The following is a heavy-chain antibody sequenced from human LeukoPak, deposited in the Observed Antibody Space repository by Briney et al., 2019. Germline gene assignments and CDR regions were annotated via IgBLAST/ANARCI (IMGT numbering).Heavy chain of an antibody. D-gene: IGHD6-19*01. Sequence: SETLSLTCAVYGGSFSGYYWSWIRQPPGKGLEWIGEINHSGSTNYNPSLKSRVTISVDTSKNQFSLKLSSVTAADTAVYYCASQLNQWLIDYWGQGTLVTVSS. CDR2: INHSGST. J-gene: IGHJ4*02. V-gene: IGHV4-34*01. CDR3: ASQLNQWLIDY. CDR1: GGSFSGYY.